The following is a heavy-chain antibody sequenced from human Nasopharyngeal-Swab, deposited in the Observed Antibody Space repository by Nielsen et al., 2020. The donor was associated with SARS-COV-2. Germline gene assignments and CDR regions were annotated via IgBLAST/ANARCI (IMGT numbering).Heavy chain of an antibody. CDR3: AREPTIVRSSHRDAFDI. D-gene: IGHD1-26*01. CDR2: IRYDGSNK. Sequence: EGSLRLSCAASEFTFGSYGMHWVRPAPGKGLEWVAVIRYDGSNKYYADSVKGRFTISRDNSKHTLYLQITSLRAEDTAVYYCAREPTIVRSSHRDAFDIWGQGTMVTVSS. V-gene: IGHV3-33*01. CDR1: EFTFGSYG. J-gene: IGHJ3*02.